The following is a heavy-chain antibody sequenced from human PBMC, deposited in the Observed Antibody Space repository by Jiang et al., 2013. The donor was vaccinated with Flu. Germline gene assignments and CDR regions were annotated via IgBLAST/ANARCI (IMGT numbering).Heavy chain of an antibody. CDR2: ISAYNGNT. CDR1: GYTFTSYG. CDR3: ARDHLVGAVAGQGRFDP. J-gene: IGHJ5*02. Sequence: GAEVKKPGASVKVSCKASGYTFTSYGISWVRQAPGQGLEWMGWISAYNGNTNYAQKLQGRVTMTTDTSTSTAYMELRSLRSDDTAVYYCARDHLVGAVAGQGRFDPWGQGTLVTVSS. D-gene: IGHD6-19*01. V-gene: IGHV1-18*01.